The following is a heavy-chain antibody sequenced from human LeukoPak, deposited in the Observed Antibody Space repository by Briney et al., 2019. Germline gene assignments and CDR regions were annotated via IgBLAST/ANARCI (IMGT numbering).Heavy chain of an antibody. D-gene: IGHD2-2*02. V-gene: IGHV3-15*01. CDR3: TTGLIVVVPAAIRSHYYYMDV. CDR1: GFTFSNAW. CDR2: IKSKTDGGTT. J-gene: IGHJ6*03. Sequence: GGSLRLSCAAYGFTFSNAWIGWVRQAPGKGLGWDGRIKSKTDGGTTEYAAAEKSRFTNSRDDSKHTQYQQMNSLKTEDTAVYYCTTGLIVVVPAAIRSHYYYMDVWGKGTTVTVSS.